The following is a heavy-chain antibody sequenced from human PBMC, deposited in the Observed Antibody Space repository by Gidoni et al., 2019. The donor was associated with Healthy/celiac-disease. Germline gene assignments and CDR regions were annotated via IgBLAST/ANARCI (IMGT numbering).Heavy chain of an antibody. CDR2: IKSKTDGGTK. D-gene: IGHD6-19*01. J-gene: IGHJ6*02. CDR3: TTGYSSGQGADYYYGMDV. CDR1: GFTFSNAW. Sequence: EVQLVESGGGLVQPGGSLRLSCAASGFTFSNAWMSWGRQAPGKGLEWVGRIKSKTDGGTKDYAAPVKGRFTISRDDSKNTLYLQMNSLKTEDTAVYYCTTGYSSGQGADYYYGMDVWGQGTTVTVSS. V-gene: IGHV3-15*01.